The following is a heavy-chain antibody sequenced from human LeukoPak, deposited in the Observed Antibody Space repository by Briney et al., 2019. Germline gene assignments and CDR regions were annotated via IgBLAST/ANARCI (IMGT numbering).Heavy chain of an antibody. V-gene: IGHV4-39*01. CDR2: IYYSGST. Sequence: SETLSLTCTVSGGSVSSSSYYWGWIRQPPGKGLEWIGSIYYSGSTYYNPSLKSRVTISVDTSKNQFSLKLSSVTAADTAVYYCARISGYSSGWYSTWYFDLWGRGTLVTVSS. J-gene: IGHJ2*01. CDR3: ARISGYSSGWYSTWYFDL. CDR1: GGSVSSSSYY. D-gene: IGHD6-19*01.